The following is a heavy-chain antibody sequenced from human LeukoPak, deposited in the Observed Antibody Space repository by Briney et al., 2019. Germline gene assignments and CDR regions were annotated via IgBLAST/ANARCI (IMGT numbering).Heavy chain of an antibody. CDR1: GFTFSSYA. CDR3: ARDLQTKGVAYYYDSSGYYYSHIFDY. D-gene: IGHD3-22*01. Sequence: GGSLRLSCAASGFTFSSYAMHWVRQAPGKGLEWVAVISYDGSNKYYADSVKGRFTISRDNSKNTLYLQMNSLRAEDTAVYYCARDLQTKGVAYYYDSSGYYYSHIFDYWGQGTLVTVSS. V-gene: IGHV3-30-3*01. J-gene: IGHJ4*02. CDR2: ISYDGSNK.